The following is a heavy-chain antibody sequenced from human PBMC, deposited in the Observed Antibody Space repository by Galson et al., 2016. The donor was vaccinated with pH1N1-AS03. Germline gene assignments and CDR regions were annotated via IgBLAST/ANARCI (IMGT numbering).Heavy chain of an antibody. CDR2: ISYSGST. J-gene: IGHJ4*02. V-gene: IGHV4-61*01. D-gene: IGHD3-3*02. Sequence: SETLSLTCTVSGASVISGSYYWSWIRQPPGERLEWIGYISYSGSTNYNPSLQSRVTISVDTSNNQFSLRLSSVTAADTAVYFCSSTPYYPFWSGYTPLDFWGQGTLVTVSS. CDR3: SSTPYYPFWSGYTPLDF. CDR1: GASVISGSYY.